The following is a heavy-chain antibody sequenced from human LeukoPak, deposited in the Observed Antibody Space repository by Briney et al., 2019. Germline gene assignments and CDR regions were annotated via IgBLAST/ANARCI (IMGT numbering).Heavy chain of an antibody. CDR2: IKQDGNER. CDR3: ARDLGTDYGMDV. V-gene: IGHV3-7*01. CDR1: GALSSRSW. Sequence: GGSLRLSCAASGALSSRSWMNWVRQAPGKGLEWVANIKQDGNERYYVDSVRGRFTVSRDNAKNSMYLQMNSLRDEDTAVYYCARDLGTDYGMDVWGQGTTVTVSS. J-gene: IGHJ6*02. D-gene: IGHD1-7*01.